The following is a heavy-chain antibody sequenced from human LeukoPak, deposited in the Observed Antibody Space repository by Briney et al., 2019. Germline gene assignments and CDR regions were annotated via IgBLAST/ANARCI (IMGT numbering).Heavy chain of an antibody. CDR2: IKQDGSEK. V-gene: IGHV3-7*04. CDR1: GFPFSAYW. Sequence: GGSLRLSCAASGFPFSAYWMNWVRQAPGKGLQWVANIKQDGSEKYYVDSVKGRFTISRDNAKNSLYLQMNSRRVEDTAVYYCARGYSYLNSWGQGTLVTVSS. CDR3: ARGYSYLNS. J-gene: IGHJ4*02. D-gene: IGHD5-18*01.